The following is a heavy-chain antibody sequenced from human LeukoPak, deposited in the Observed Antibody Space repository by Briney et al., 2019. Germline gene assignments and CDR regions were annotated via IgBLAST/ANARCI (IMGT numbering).Heavy chain of an antibody. CDR2: LNWNGGST. CDR3: ARGPYSGSYGADYYYYMDV. V-gene: IGHV3-20*04. J-gene: IGHJ6*03. Sequence: GGSLRLSCAASGFTFSTYAMSWVRQAPGKGLEWVSGLNWNGGSTGYADSVKGRFTISRDNAKSSLYLQMNSLRAEDTAVYYCARGPYSGSYGADYYYYMDVWGKGTTVTISS. D-gene: IGHD1-26*01. CDR1: GFTFSTYA.